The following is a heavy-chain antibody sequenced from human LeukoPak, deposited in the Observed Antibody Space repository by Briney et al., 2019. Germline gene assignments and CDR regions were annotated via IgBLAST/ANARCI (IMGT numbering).Heavy chain of an antibody. J-gene: IGHJ4*02. CDR2: ISWNSGSV. D-gene: IGHD6-13*01. Sequence: GRSLRLSCAASGFTFDDYAMHWVRQAPGKGLEWVSGISWNSGSVGYADSVKGRFTISRDNAKNSLYLQMNSLRAEDTALYYCAKDFPYSSSWYYFDYWGQGTLVSVSS. CDR3: AKDFPYSSSWYYFDY. CDR1: GFTFDDYA. V-gene: IGHV3-9*01.